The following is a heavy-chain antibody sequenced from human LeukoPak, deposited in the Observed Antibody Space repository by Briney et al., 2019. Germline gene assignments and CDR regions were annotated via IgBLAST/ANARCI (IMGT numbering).Heavy chain of an antibody. V-gene: IGHV3-33*01. CDR1: GFTFSSYG. Sequence: PGGSLRLSCAASGFTFSSYGMHWVRQAPGKGLEWVAVIWYDGSNKYYADSVKGRFTISRDNAKNSPYLQMNSLRAEDTAVYYCARESSANAFDIWGQGTMVTVSS. D-gene: IGHD2-2*01. CDR2: IWYDGSNK. CDR3: ARESSANAFDI. J-gene: IGHJ3*02.